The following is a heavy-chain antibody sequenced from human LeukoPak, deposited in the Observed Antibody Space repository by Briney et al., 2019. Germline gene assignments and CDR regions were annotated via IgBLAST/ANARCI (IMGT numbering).Heavy chain of an antibody. CDR3: ATSSQLGSYNRFDP. J-gene: IGHJ5*02. CDR2: IDHSGSA. Sequence: SEPLSLPCAVYGASLSDYYWRWIRHPPGKGLGWIGEIDHSGSAKPSPSLRSRLTISIDTSRNHFSLDLTSVTAADTAVYYCATSSQLGSYNRFDPWGQGTLVTVSS. D-gene: IGHD1-1*01. CDR1: GASLSDYY. V-gene: IGHV4-34*01.